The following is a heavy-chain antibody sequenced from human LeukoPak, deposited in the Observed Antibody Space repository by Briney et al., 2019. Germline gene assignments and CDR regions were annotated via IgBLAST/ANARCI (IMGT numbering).Heavy chain of an antibody. V-gene: IGHV1-8*03. CDR2: MNPNSGNT. CDR3: ARDGGHSNSGAFDI. Sequence: GASVKVSCKASGYTFTSYDINWVRQATGQGLEWMGWMNPNSGNTGYAQKFQGRVTITRNTSISTAYMELRSLRSEDTAVYYCARDGGHSNSGAFDIWGQGTMVTVSS. D-gene: IGHD4-11*01. CDR1: GYTFTSYD. J-gene: IGHJ3*02.